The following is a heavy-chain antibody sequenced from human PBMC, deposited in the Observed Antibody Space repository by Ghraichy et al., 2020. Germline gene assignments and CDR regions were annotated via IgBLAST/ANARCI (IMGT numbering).Heavy chain of an antibody. J-gene: IGHJ4*02. CDR3: AREGAEYWFGEHLYYFDY. Sequence: SQTLSLTCAISGDSVSSNSAAWNWIRQSPSRGLEWLGRTYYRSKWYNDYAVSVKSRITINPDTSKNQFSLQLNSVTPEDTAVYYCAREGAEYWFGEHLYYFDYWGQGTLVTVSS. D-gene: IGHD3-10*01. CDR1: GDSVSSNSAA. V-gene: IGHV6-1*01. CDR2: TYYRSKWYN.